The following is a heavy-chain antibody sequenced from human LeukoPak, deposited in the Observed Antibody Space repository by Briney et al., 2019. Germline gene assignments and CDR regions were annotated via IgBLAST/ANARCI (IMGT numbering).Heavy chain of an antibody. V-gene: IGHV3-23*01. Sequence: GGSLRLSCAASGFTFSSYAMSWVRQAPGKGLEWVSTINGGGVNTHYADSVGGRFTISGDNSKNTLFLQMNSLRDEDTAVYYCAKDLYSNYGPADYWGQGNLVTVSS. CDR2: INGGGVNT. J-gene: IGHJ4*02. D-gene: IGHD4-11*01. CDR1: GFTFSSYA. CDR3: AKDLYSNYGPADY.